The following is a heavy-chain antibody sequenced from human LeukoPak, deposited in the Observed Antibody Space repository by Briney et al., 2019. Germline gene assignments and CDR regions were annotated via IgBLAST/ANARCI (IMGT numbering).Heavy chain of an antibody. Sequence: SETLSLTCTVSGGSISSYCWSWIRQPAGKGLEWIGHIYTGGSTNYNPSLKSRVTMSVDTSNNQFSLKLSSVTAADTAVYYCARLGSSSCPDCNYWGQGTLVTVSS. V-gene: IGHV4-4*07. D-gene: IGHD6-13*01. CDR2: IYTGGST. J-gene: IGHJ4*02. CDR3: ARLGSSSCPDCNY. CDR1: GGSISSYC.